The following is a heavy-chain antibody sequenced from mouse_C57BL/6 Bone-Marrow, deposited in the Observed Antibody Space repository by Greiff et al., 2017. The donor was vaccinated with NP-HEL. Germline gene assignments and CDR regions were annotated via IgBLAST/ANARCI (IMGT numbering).Heavy chain of an antibody. CDR3: ARPSGYSVDD. Sequence: QVQLQQSGAELVKPGASVTLSCKASGYTFTSYWMHWVKQRPGPGLEWIGRIYPTGGGTNYNEQFKSKATLTVDKPSSTAYMQVSSLTSEDSAVYYGARPSGYSVDDWGQGTTLTVSS. D-gene: IGHD3-2*02. CDR1: GYTFTSYW. V-gene: IGHV1-72*01. CDR2: IYPTGGGT. J-gene: IGHJ2*01.